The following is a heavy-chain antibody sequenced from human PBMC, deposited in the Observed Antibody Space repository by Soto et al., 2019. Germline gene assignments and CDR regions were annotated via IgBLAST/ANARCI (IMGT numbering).Heavy chain of an antibody. CDR1: GFTFSSYA. CDR3: ARENFDWLFLDY. J-gene: IGHJ4*02. D-gene: IGHD3-9*01. V-gene: IGHV3-7*03. Sequence: GGSLRLSCAASGFTFSSYAMSWVRQAPGKGLEWVANIKQDGSEKYYVDSVKGRFTISRDNAKNSLYLQMNSLRAEDTAVYYCARENFDWLFLDYWGQGTLVTVSS. CDR2: IKQDGSEK.